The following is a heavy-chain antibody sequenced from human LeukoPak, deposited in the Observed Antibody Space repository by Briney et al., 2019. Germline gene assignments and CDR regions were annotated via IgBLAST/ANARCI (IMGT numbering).Heavy chain of an antibody. CDR3: ARRGLYCSSTSCYAGNWFDP. V-gene: IGHV5-51*01. CDR1: GYSFTSYW. CDR2: IYPCDSDT. D-gene: IGHD2-2*01. J-gene: IGHJ5*02. Sequence: GESLKISCKGSGYSFTSYWIGWVRQMPGKGLEWMGIIYPCDSDTRYSPSFQGQVTISADKSISTAYLQWSSLKASDTAMYYCARRGLYCSSTSCYAGNWFDPWGQGTLVTVSS.